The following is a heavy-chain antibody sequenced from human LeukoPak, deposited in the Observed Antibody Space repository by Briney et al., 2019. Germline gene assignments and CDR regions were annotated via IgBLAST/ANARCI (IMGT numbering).Heavy chain of an antibody. V-gene: IGHV4-39*01. CDR2: IYYSVST. CDR1: GGSISSSSDY. J-gene: IGHJ4*02. CDR3: ARHDRFFDY. Sequence: PSETLSLTCTVSGGSISSSSDYWGWIRQPPGKGLEWIGNIYYSVSTYYNPSLKSRVTISVDTPKNQFSLKLSSVTAADTAVYYCARHDRFFDYWGQGTLVTVSS. D-gene: IGHD3-3*01.